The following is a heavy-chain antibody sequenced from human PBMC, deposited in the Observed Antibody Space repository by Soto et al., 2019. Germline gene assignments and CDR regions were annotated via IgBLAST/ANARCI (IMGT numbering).Heavy chain of an antibody. D-gene: IGHD6-13*01. V-gene: IGHV3-30*18. CDR3: AKDRIAAAKGLFGY. J-gene: IGHJ4*02. CDR1: GFTFSSYG. CDR2: ISYDGSNK. Sequence: PGGSLRLSCAASGFTFSSYGTHWVRQAPGKGLEWVAVISYDGSNKYYADSVKGRFTISRDNSKNTLYLQMNSLRAEDTAVYYCAKDRIAAAKGLFGYWGQGTLVTVSS.